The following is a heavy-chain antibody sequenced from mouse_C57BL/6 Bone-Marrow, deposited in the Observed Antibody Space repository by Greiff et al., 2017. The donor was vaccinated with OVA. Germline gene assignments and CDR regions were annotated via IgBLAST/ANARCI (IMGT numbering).Heavy chain of an antibody. D-gene: IGHD1-1*01. J-gene: IGHJ4*01. V-gene: IGHV1-59*01. Sequence: QVQLQQPGAELVRPGTSVKLSCKASGYTFTSYWMHWVKQRPGQGLEWIGVIDPSDSYTNYNQKFKGKATLTVDTSSSTAYMQLSSLTSEDSAVYYCAREDYYGSSDAMDCWGQGTSVTVSS. CDR2: IDPSDSYT. CDR3: AREDYYGSSDAMDC. CDR1: GYTFTSYW.